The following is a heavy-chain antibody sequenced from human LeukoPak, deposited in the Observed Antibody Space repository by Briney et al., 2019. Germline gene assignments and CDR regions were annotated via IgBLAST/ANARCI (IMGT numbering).Heavy chain of an antibody. CDR1: GFTLSSYA. J-gene: IGHJ4*02. CDR2: ISSSGGST. V-gene: IGHV3-23*01. Sequence: GASLRLSCAASGFTLSSYAMSWVRQAPGKGLEWVSAISSSGGSTYYADSVKGRFTISRDNSKNTLYLQMNSLRAEDTAVYYCAKSWIAARPNVYYFDYWGQGTLVTVSS. CDR3: AKSWIAARPNVYYFDY. D-gene: IGHD6-6*01.